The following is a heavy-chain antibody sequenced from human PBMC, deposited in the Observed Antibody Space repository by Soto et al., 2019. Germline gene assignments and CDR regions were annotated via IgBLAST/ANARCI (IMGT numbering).Heavy chain of an antibody. Sequence: SETLSLTCTVSGGSISSGGYYWSWIRQHPGKGLEWIGYIYYSGSTYYNPSLKSRVTISVDTSKNQFSLKLSSVTAADTAVYYCARGEYSGYDYLRPYYYYMDVWGKGTTVTVSS. V-gene: IGHV4-31*03. CDR3: ARGEYSGYDYLRPYYYYMDV. D-gene: IGHD5-12*01. CDR2: IYYSGST. J-gene: IGHJ6*03. CDR1: GGSISSGGYY.